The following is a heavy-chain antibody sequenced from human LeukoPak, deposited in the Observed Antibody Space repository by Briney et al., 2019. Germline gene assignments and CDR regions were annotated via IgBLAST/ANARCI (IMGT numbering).Heavy chain of an antibody. CDR3: ARSHDHLWGNYPDY. D-gene: IGHD3-16*02. Sequence: SETLSLTCSVSGDSISSSNWWNWVRQPPGKGLEWIGEIHHDGRINYNPSLKSRVTLSVDKSKNQFSLRLNSVTAADTAMYYCARSHDHLWGNYPDYWGQGTLVTVSS. J-gene: IGHJ4*02. V-gene: IGHV4-4*02. CDR2: IHHDGRI. CDR1: GDSISSSNW.